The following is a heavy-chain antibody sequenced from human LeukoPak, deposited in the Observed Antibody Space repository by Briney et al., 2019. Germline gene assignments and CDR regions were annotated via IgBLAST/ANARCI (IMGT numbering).Heavy chain of an antibody. V-gene: IGHV3-48*03. CDR3: VCGHDPDDYYCGMDV. Sequence: GGSLRLSCAGSGFTFSRYERNWVRQPPGEGLEWMSYFSSSDVVIHYAASLKARFSISRDNANNSLFLQMNRLRGYDAAVYYWVCGHDPDDYYCGMDVWGQGTTVIVSS. J-gene: IGHJ6*02. CDR1: GFTFSRYE. CDR2: FSSSDVVI. D-gene: IGHD1-26*01.